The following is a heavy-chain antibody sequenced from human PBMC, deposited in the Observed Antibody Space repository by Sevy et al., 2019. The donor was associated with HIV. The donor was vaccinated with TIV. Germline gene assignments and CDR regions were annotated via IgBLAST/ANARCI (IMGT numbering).Heavy chain of an antibody. CDR3: TRVGGDPRWGVRGWFDP. J-gene: IGHJ5*02. Sequence: SETLSLTCTVSGGSINSGTYYWSWIRQHPGKGLEWIGYIYYSGFTYYNPSLKSRVTMSVDTSNNQFSLNLSSVTAADTAVYYCTRVGGDPRWGVRGWFDPWGQGTLVTVSS. CDR1: GGSINSGTYY. V-gene: IGHV4-31*03. D-gene: IGHD4-17*01. CDR2: IYYSGFT.